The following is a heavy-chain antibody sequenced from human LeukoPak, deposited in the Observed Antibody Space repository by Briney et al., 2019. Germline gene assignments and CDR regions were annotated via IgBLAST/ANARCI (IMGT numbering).Heavy chain of an antibody. D-gene: IGHD3-9*01. J-gene: IGHJ4*02. V-gene: IGHV4-34*01. CDR3: ARVNPGLRYFGY. Sequence: SSETLSLTCAVYGGSFSGYYWSWIRQPPGKGLEWIGEINHSGSTNYNPSLKSRVTISVDTSKNQFSLKLSSVTAADTAVYYCARVNPGLRYFGYWGQGTLVTVSS. CDR2: INHSGST. CDR1: GGSFSGYY.